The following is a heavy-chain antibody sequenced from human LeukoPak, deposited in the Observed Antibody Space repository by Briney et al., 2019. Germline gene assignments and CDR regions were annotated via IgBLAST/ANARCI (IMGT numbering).Heavy chain of an antibody. CDR3: ARYDQVGSTRWFDP. Sequence: KPSETLSLTCTVSGGSMNTYYWSWIRQPPGKGLEWIGNIYYSGSTYYNPSLKSRVTISIDTSKNQFSLKLNSVTGADTAVYYCARYDQVGSTRWFDPWGQGTLVTVSS. CDR1: GGSMNTYY. CDR2: IYYSGST. V-gene: IGHV4-59*01. D-gene: IGHD3-16*01. J-gene: IGHJ5*02.